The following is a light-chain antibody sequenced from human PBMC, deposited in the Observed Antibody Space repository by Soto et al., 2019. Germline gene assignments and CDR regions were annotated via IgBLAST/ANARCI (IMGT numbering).Light chain of an antibody. V-gene: IGLV2-14*01. CDR3: SSYTSSSTRV. J-gene: IGLJ3*02. Sequence: QSALTQPASVSGSPGQSITISCTGTSSDVGGYNYVSWYQQHPGKAPKLMIYEVSNRPPGVSSRFSGSKSGNTASLTISGRQAEDEADYYCSSYTSSSTRVFGGGTKLTVL. CDR1: SSDVGGYNY. CDR2: EVS.